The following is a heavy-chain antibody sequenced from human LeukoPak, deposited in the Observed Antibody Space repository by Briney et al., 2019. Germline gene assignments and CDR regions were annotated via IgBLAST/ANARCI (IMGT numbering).Heavy chain of an antibody. Sequence: VGSLRLSCAASGFTFSSYSMNWVRQAPGKGLEWVSSISSSSSYIYYPDSVKGRFTISRDNAKNSLYLQMNSLRAEDTAVYYCAREAGAFDYWGQGTLVTVSP. D-gene: IGHD1-26*01. CDR3: AREAGAFDY. V-gene: IGHV3-21*01. J-gene: IGHJ4*02. CDR2: ISSSSSYI. CDR1: GFTFSSYS.